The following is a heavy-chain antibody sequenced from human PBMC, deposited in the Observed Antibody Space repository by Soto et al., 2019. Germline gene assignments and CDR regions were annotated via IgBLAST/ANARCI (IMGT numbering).Heavy chain of an antibody. CDR2: IYYSGST. CDR3: ARHYSSGSSNWFDP. J-gene: IGHJ5*02. CDR1: GGSINISTYF. Sequence: PSETLCVACSVSGGSINISTYFWGWVRQPPGKGLEWIGSIYYSGSTYYNPSLRSRVTISVDTSKNQFSLKLSSVTAADTAVFYCARHYSSGSSNWFDPWGQGTLVTVSS. V-gene: IGHV4-39*01. D-gene: IGHD6-19*01.